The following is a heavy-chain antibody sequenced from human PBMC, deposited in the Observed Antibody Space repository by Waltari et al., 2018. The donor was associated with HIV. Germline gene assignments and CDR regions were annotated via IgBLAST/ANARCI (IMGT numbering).Heavy chain of an antibody. V-gene: IGHV1-46*01. D-gene: IGHD3-22*01. CDR3: ARECGLTYYYDSSGCEDV. CDR2: INPSGGST. J-gene: IGHJ6*02. Sequence: QVQLVQSGAEVKKPGASVKVSCKASGYTFTSYYMHWVRQAPGQGLEWMGIINPSGGSTSYEQKFQGRVTMTRDTSTSTVYMELSSLRSEDTAVYYCARECGLTYYYDSSGCEDVWGQGTTVTVSS. CDR1: GYTFTSYY.